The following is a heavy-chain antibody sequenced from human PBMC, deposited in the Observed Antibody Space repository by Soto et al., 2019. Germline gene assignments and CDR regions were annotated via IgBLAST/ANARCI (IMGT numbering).Heavy chain of an antibody. J-gene: IGHJ4*02. Sequence: QVQLVESGGGVAQPGRSLRLSCAAAGFTFSTYGMNWVRQAPGKGPEWVAIISSDGSETHYADSVKGRFTISRDNSRSTLYLQMNSLIVEDTAVYYCARQEDGTDYWGQGTLVTVSS. CDR1: GFTFSTYG. V-gene: IGHV3-30*03. D-gene: IGHD1-26*01. CDR2: ISSDGSET. CDR3: ARQEDGTDY.